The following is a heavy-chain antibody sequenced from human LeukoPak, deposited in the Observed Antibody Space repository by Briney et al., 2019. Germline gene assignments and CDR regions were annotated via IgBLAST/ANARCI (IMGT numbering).Heavy chain of an antibody. CDR1: GFTFSSYA. CDR2: ISGSGGST. J-gene: IGHJ6*04. CDR3: AKVYGTKVVYAICLDV. Sequence: TGGSLRLSCAASGFTFSSYAMSWVRQAPGKGLEWVSAISGSGGSTYYADSVKGRFTISRDNSKNTLYLQMNSLRAEDTAVYYCAKVYGTKVVYAICLDVWGKGTTVTVSS. D-gene: IGHD2-8*02. V-gene: IGHV3-23*01.